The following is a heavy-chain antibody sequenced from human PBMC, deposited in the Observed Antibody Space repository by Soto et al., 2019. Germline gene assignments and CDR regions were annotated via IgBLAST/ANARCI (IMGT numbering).Heavy chain of an antibody. J-gene: IGHJ6*02. CDR3: ARDNWNGAYYGLDV. CDR1: HFAFNIDA. D-gene: IGHD1-20*01. Sequence: EAQLLESGGALLQPAESLTLPCVASHFAFNIDALTWVPQAPGKGLRGVSSMSGSGSSIYYADSVKGRFTITRDKSKKTLYLQMNSLRAEDTAVYWCARDNWNGAYYGLDVWGQGTTVTVS. CDR2: MSGSGSSI. V-gene: IGHV3-23*01.